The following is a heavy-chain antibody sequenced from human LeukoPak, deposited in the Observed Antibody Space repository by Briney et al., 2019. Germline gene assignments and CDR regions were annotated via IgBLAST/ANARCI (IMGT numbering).Heavy chain of an antibody. J-gene: IGHJ4*02. CDR2: ISSSSSHI. V-gene: IGHV3-21*01. D-gene: IGHD6-19*01. CDR1: GFTFSSYS. Sequence: GGSLRLSCAASGFTFSSYSMNWVRQTPGKGLEWVSSISSSSSHIYYADSLKGRFTISRDNAKNSLYLQMNSLRAEDTAVYYCARDRIAVANVIDYRGQGTLVTVSS. CDR3: ARDRIAVANVIDY.